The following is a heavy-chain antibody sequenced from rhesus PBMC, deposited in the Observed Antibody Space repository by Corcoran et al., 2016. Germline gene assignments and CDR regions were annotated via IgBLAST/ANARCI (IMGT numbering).Heavy chain of an antibody. J-gene: IGHJ4*01. CDR3: ARVIYSSGWSFDY. V-gene: IGHV2S2*01. CDR2: IDWDDDK. Sequence: QVNLKECGPALVKPTQTLTLTYTFSGFSLRTSGMRVSWIRQPPGKSLEWLARIDWDDDKYYRTSLKSRPTITKDTSKNQVVLTMTNMDPVDTATYFCARVIYSSGWSFDYWGQGVLVTVSS. CDR1: GFSLRTSGMR. D-gene: IGHD6S26*01.